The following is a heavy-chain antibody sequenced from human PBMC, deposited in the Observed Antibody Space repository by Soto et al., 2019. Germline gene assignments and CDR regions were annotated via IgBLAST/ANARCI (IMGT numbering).Heavy chain of an antibody. CDR1: GGTFSRYA. V-gene: IGHV1-69*12. J-gene: IGHJ2*01. D-gene: IGHD6-19*01. Sequence: QVQLVQSGAEVKKYGSLVKVSCKASGGTFSRYAISWVRQAPGQGLEWMGGITPMFGTANYAQKFQGRVTITADESTSTAYMELSSLRSDDTAVYYCAQTLGLAVAGPGRFDLWGRGTLVTVSS. CDR3: AQTLGLAVAGPGRFDL. CDR2: ITPMFGTA.